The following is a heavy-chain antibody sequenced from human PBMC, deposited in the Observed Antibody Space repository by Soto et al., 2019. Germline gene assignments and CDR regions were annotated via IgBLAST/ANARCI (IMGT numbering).Heavy chain of an antibody. Sequence: SVKVSCKASGGTFSSYAISWVRQAPGQGLEWMGGIIPIFGTANYAQKFQGRVTITADKSTSTAYMELSSLRSEDTAVYYCARFSLPSGWFTLPPLPSYYYYGMDVWGQGTTVTVSS. CDR1: GGTFSSYA. J-gene: IGHJ6*02. CDR2: IIPIFGTA. V-gene: IGHV1-69*06. D-gene: IGHD6-19*01. CDR3: ARFSLPSGWFTLPPLPSYYYYGMDV.